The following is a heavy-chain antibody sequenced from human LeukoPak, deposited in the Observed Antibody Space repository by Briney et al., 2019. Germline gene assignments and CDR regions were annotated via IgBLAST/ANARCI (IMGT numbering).Heavy chain of an antibody. V-gene: IGHV4-59*01. Sequence: PSETLSLTCTVSGGSISSYYWSWIRQPPGKGLEWIGYIYYSGSTNYNPSLKSRVTMSVDTSKNQFSLKLSSVTAADTAVYYCARAYCSGGSCYRAFDYWGQGTLVTVSS. CDR3: ARAYCSGGSCYRAFDY. CDR1: GGSISSYY. CDR2: IYYSGST. J-gene: IGHJ4*02. D-gene: IGHD2-15*01.